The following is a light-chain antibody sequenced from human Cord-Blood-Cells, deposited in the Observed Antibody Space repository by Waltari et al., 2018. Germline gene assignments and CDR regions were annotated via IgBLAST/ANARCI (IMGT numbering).Light chain of an antibody. CDR2: WAS. CDR1: QSVLYSSKNKNY. Sequence: DIVMTQSPDSLAVSLGERATINCKSSQSVLYSSKNKNYLAWYQQKPGQHPKLLIYWASTRESGVPDRFSGSGSGTDFTLTISSLQAEDVAVYYCQQYYSTPFTFGPGTKVDIK. J-gene: IGKJ3*01. CDR3: QQYYSTPFT. V-gene: IGKV4-1*01.